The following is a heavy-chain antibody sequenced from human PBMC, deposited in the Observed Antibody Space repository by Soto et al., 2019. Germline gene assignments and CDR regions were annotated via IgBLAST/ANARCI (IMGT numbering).Heavy chain of an antibody. D-gene: IGHD3-16*01. CDR1: GYSFTSYW. Sequence: TGESLKISCKGSGYSFTSYWIGWVRQMPGKGLEWMGFIYPGDSDTRYSPSFQGQVTISADKSISTAYLQWSSLKASDTAVYYCAAGGISPGNYNYYAMDVWGQGTTVTV. CDR2: IYPGDSDT. CDR3: AAGGISPGNYNYYAMDV. V-gene: IGHV5-51*01. J-gene: IGHJ6*02.